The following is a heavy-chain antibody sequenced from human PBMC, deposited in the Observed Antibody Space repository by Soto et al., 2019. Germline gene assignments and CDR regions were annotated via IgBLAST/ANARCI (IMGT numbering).Heavy chain of an antibody. CDR3: ARDLWKYDSSGYSAFDI. V-gene: IGHV3-30-3*01. CDR1: GFTFSSYA. J-gene: IGHJ3*02. D-gene: IGHD3-22*01. Sequence: PVGSLRLSCAASGFTFSSYAMHWVRQAPGKGLEWVAVISYDGSNKYYADSVKGRFTISRDNSKNTLYLQMNSLRAEDTAVYYCARDLWKYDSSGYSAFDIWGQGTMVTVSS. CDR2: ISYDGSNK.